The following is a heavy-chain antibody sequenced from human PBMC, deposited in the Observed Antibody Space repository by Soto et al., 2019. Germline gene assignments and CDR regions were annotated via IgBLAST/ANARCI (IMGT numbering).Heavy chain of an antibody. CDR1: GFTFSSYG. V-gene: IGHV3-33*01. Sequence: GGSLRLSCAASGFTFSSYGMHWVRQAPGKGLEWVAVIWYDGSNKYYADSVKGRFTISRDNSKNTLYLQMNSLRAEDTAVYYCARDFFASAAVNFDYWGQGTLVTVSS. CDR2: IWYDGSNK. CDR3: ARDFFASAAVNFDY. D-gene: IGHD6-13*01. J-gene: IGHJ4*02.